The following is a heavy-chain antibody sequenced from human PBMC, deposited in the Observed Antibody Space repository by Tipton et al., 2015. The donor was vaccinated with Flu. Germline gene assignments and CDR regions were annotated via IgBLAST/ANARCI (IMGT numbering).Heavy chain of an antibody. CDR3: ARHDYGYLDS. CDR1: GYNFGDFW. J-gene: IGHJ4*02. CDR2: IYPGDSNT. V-gene: IGHV5-51*01. Sequence: QLVQSGAEVKKPGESLKISCKVSGYNFGDFWIGWVRQMPGKGLECMGIIYPGDSNTRYSPSFEGQVTISVDKSISTAYLQWSSLKASDTAMYYGARHDYGYLDSWGQGTLVTVSS. D-gene: IGHD4-17*01.